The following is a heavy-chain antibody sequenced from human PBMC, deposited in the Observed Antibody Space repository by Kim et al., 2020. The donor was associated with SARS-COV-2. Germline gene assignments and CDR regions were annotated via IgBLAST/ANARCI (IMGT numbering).Heavy chain of an antibody. Sequence: KGPFTISRDNSKTTLYLQMNSLRAEDTAVYYCASHVLRYFDWLPPYGMDVWGQGTTVTVSS. J-gene: IGHJ6*02. D-gene: IGHD3-9*01. CDR3: ASHVLRYFDWLPPYGMDV. V-gene: IGHV3-53*01.